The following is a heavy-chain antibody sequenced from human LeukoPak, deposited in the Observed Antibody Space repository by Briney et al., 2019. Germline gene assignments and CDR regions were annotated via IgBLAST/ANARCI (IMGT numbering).Heavy chain of an antibody. Sequence: QAGGSLRLSCAASGFTFSSYWMYWVRHAPGKGLVWFSRINSEGSGTSYADAVKGRFTISRNNAKNTLDLQMNSLRVEDAAVYYCAGDDTVMDGLDIWGQGTMVTVSS. CDR3: AGDDTVMDGLDI. CDR1: GFTFSSYW. J-gene: IGHJ3*02. CDR2: INSEGSGT. V-gene: IGHV3-74*01. D-gene: IGHD5-18*01.